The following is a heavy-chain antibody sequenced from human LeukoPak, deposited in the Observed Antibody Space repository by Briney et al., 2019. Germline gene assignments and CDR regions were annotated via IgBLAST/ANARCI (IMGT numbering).Heavy chain of an antibody. CDR3: ARKFGELLGSYYYYYYMDV. CDR1: GGSFSGYY. J-gene: IGHJ6*03. D-gene: IGHD3-10*01. CDR2: INHSGST. V-gene: IGHV4-34*01. Sequence: SETLSLTCAVYGGSFSGYYWSWIRQPPGKGLEWIGEINHSGSTYYNPSLKSRVTISVDTSKNQFSLKLSSVTAADTAVYYCARKFGELLGSYYYYYYMDVWGKGTTVTVSS.